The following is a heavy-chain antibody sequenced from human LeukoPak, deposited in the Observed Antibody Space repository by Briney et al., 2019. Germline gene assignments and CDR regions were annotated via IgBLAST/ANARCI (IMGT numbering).Heavy chain of an antibody. J-gene: IGHJ4*02. CDR2: VSGSGGRGAT. CDR1: GFTFINYV. Sequence: GGSLRLSCEASGFTFINYVMSWVRQVPGKGPEWVSSVSGSGGRGATYYRDSVKGRFTISRDNSKNTVFLQMNDLSADDTAVYYCAKDIQDIVVVEGPDYWGQGTLVTVSS. V-gene: IGHV3-23*01. CDR3: AKDIQDIVVVEGPDY. D-gene: IGHD2-15*01.